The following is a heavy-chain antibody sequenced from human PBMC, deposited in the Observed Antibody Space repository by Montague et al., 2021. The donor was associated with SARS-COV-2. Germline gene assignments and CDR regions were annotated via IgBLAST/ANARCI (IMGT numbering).Heavy chain of an antibody. CDR2: IYPGDSAT. D-gene: IGHD6-19*01. CDR1: GYTFSNYW. V-gene: IGHV5-51*01. Sequence: QSGAEVKKPGESLKISCKGSGYTFSNYWIAWVRQTPGKGLEWMGSIYPGDSATKHSPSFQGQVTMLADKSINTAYLQWSSLKASDTAMYYCARVAGDRSVYPDWLSRFFDSWGQGTLVTVSS. CDR3: ARVAGDRSVYPDWLSRFFDS. J-gene: IGHJ4*02.